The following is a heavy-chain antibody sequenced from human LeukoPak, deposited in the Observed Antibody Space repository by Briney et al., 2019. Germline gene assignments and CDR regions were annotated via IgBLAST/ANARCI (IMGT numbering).Heavy chain of an antibody. CDR1: GFTFSSYS. Sequence: GGSLRLSCAASGFTFSSYSMNWVRQAPGKGLEWVSSISSSSSYIYSADSVKGRFTISRDNAKNSLYLQMNSLRAEDTAEYYCARDGSLAILDYWGQGTLVTVSS. CDR2: ISSSSSYI. J-gene: IGHJ4*02. V-gene: IGHV3-21*01. D-gene: IGHD1-26*01. CDR3: ARDGSLAILDY.